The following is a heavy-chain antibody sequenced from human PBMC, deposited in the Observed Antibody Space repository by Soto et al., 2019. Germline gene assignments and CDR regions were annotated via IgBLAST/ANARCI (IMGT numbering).Heavy chain of an antibody. CDR2: IRQDGSEK. D-gene: IGHD2-2*01. CDR1: GFTFSSNW. CDR3: AREIVVARGASYFDY. J-gene: IGHJ4*02. V-gene: IGHV3-7*04. Sequence: EVQLVESGGNLVQPGGSLRLSCVGSGFTFSSNWMTWVRQAPGKGLEWVGNIRQDGSEKNYVDSVKGRFTISRDNAKNSLYLQMNSLRGGDTAVYYCAREIVVARGASYFDYWGPGTLVTVSS.